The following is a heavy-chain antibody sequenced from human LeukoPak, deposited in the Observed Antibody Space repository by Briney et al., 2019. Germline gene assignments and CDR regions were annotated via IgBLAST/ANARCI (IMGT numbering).Heavy chain of an antibody. CDR2: IQSDGSKK. D-gene: IGHD2-21*01. V-gene: IGHV3-33*01. CDR1: GFTFRFYG. Sequence: PGRSLRLSCAASGFTFRFYGMHWVRQAPGKGLEWVAAIQSDGSKKYCADSVKGRFIISRDQSENTLYLQMDNLRPEDTAVYFCARDNCATKSCFDYWGQGTLVTVSS. CDR3: ARDNCATKSCFDY. J-gene: IGHJ4*02.